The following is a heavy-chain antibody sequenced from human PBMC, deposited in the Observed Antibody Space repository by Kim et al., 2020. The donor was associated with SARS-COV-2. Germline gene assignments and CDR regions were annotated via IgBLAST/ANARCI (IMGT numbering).Heavy chain of an antibody. V-gene: IGHV3-30*18. J-gene: IGHJ4*02. D-gene: IGHD1-26*01. CDR1: GFTFSSYG. Sequence: GGSLRLSCAASGFTFSSYGMHWVLQAPGKGLEWVAVISYDGSNKYYADSVKGRFTISRDNSKNTLYLQMNSLRAEDTAVYYCAKAGPSGSPXXXWGQGTLXTXSS. CDR3: AKAGPSGSPXXX. CDR2: ISYDGSNK.